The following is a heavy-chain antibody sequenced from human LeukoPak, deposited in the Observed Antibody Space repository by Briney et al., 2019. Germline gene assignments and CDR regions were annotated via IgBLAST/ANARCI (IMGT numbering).Heavy chain of an antibody. CDR1: GFTFSSYA. CDR3: AKAGYYYDSSGYY. J-gene: IGHJ4*02. D-gene: IGHD3-22*01. V-gene: IGHV3-23*01. CDR2: ISGSGGST. Sequence: GGSLRLSCAASGFTFSSYAMSWVRQAPGEGLEWVSAISGSGGSTYYADSVKGRFTISRDNSKNTLYLQMNSLRAEDTAVYYCAKAGYYYDSSGYYWGQGTLVTVSS.